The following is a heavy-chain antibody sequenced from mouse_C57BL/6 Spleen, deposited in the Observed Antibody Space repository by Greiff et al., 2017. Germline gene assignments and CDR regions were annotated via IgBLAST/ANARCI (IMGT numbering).Heavy chain of an antibody. CDR3: ARRYDGFDY. Sequence: QVQLQQPGAELVMPGASVKLSCKASGYTFTSYWMHWVKQRPGQGLEWIGEIDPSDSYTNYNQKFKGKSTLTVDKSSSTAYMQLSSLTSEDSAVYYCARRYDGFDYWGQGTTLTVSS. J-gene: IGHJ2*01. V-gene: IGHV1-69*01. D-gene: IGHD2-14*01. CDR1: GYTFTSYW. CDR2: IDPSDSYT.